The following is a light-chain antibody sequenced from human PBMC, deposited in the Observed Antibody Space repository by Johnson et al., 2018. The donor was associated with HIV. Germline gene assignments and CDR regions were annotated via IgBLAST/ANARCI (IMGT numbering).Light chain of an antibody. CDR1: SSNIGNSY. CDR2: DNN. J-gene: IGLJ1*01. Sequence: QSVLTQPPSVSAAPGQKVTISCSGSSSNIGNSYVSWYQQLPGTAPKLLIYDNNKRPSGIPDRFSGSKSGTSATLGITGLQTGDEADYYCGTWDSSLSRSFGTGTKVTVL. V-gene: IGLV1-51*01. CDR3: GTWDSSLSRS.